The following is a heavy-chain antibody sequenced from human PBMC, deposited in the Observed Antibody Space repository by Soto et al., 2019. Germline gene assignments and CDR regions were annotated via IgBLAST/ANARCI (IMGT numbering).Heavy chain of an antibody. Sequence: GESLKLSCKGSGYSFPSYWIGWVRQRPGKGLEWMGIIYPGHSDTRYSPSFQGQATISADKSISTAYLQWSSLKALDTAMYYCATLTDHYYYYGMDVWGQGTTVTVS. J-gene: IGHJ6*02. CDR3: ATLTDHYYYYGMDV. CDR1: GYSFPSYW. CDR2: IYPGHSDT. V-gene: IGHV5-51*01.